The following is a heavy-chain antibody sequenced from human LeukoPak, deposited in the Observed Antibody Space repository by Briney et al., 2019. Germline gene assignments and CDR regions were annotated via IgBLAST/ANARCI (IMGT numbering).Heavy chain of an antibody. V-gene: IGHV4-4*07. D-gene: IGHD2-8*01. Sequence: SETLSLTCTVSGDSMSDSYWSWIRQPAGKGLEWIGRIYASGSTNYNPSLKSRVTLSVDTSSNQFSLTLSSVTAADTAVYHCARDIRSHNGPGGYYYYYMDVWGKGTRSPSP. CDR3: ARDIRSHNGPGGYYYYYMDV. CDR2: IYASGST. J-gene: IGHJ6*03. CDR1: GDSMSDSY.